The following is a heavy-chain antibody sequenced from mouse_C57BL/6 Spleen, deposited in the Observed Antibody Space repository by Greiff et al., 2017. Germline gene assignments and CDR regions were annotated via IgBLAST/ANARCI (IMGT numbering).Heavy chain of an antibody. J-gene: IGHJ3*01. Sequence: EVKLMESGEGLVKPGGSLKLSCAASGFTFSSYAMSWVRQTPEKRLEWVAYISSGGDYIYYADTVKGRFTISRDNARNTLYLQMSSLKSEDTAMYYCTRAGDGYYGFAYWGQGTLVTVSA. V-gene: IGHV5-9-1*02. CDR2: ISSGGDYI. D-gene: IGHD2-3*01. CDR3: TRAGDGYYGFAY. CDR1: GFTFSSYA.